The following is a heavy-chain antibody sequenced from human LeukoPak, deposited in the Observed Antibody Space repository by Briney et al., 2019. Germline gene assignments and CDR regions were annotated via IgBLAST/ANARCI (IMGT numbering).Heavy chain of an antibody. CDR3: AIVGGVVRSAFDI. D-gene: IGHD3-16*01. CDR1: GFTFDDYA. CDR2: ISWNSGSI. Sequence: PGRSLRLSCAASGFTFDDYAMHWVRQAPGKGLEWVSGISWNSGSIGYADSVKGRFTISRDNAKNSLYLQMNSLRAEDTALYYCAIVGGVVRSAFDIWGQGTMVTVSS. V-gene: IGHV3-9*01. J-gene: IGHJ3*02.